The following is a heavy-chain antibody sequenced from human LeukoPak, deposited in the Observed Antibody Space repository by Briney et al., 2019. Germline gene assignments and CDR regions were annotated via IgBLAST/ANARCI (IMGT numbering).Heavy chain of an antibody. D-gene: IGHD6-19*01. J-gene: IGHJ4*02. V-gene: IGHV3-23*01. CDR2: ISGSGGST. CDR3: AKDRSSGWYEIYYFDY. CDR1: GFTFSSYA. Sequence: PGGSLRLSCAASGFTFSSYAMSWVRQAPGKGLEWVSAISGSGGSTYYADSVKGRFTISRDNSKNTLYLQMNRLRAEDTAVYYCAKDRSSGWYEIYYFDYWGQGTLVTVSS.